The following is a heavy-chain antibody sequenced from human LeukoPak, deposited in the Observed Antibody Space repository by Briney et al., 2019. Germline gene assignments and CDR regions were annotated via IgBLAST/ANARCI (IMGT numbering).Heavy chain of an antibody. CDR2: ISSSSSYI. Sequence: GGSLRLSCAASGFTFSSYSMNWVRQAPGKGLEWVSSISSSSSYIYYADSVKGRFAISRDNAKNSLYLQMNSLRAEDTAVYYCATYQQVYPDFPWGQGTLVTVSS. J-gene: IGHJ5*02. CDR3: ATYQQVYPDFP. D-gene: IGHD2-8*01. V-gene: IGHV3-21*01. CDR1: GFTFSSYS.